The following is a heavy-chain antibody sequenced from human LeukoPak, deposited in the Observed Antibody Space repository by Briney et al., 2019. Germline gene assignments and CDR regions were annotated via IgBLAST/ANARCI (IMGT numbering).Heavy chain of an antibody. V-gene: IGHV1-18*01. CDR3: ALNYYYDSSGSPHDAFDM. D-gene: IGHD3-22*01. J-gene: IGHJ3*02. CDR2: ISAYNGNT. Sequence: ASVKVSCKVSGYTFTSYGISWVRQAPGQGLEWMGWISAYNGNTNFAQKLQGRVTMTTDTSTSTAYMELRSLRSDDTAVYYCALNYYYDSSGSPHDAFDMWGQGTMVTVSS. CDR1: GYTFTSYG.